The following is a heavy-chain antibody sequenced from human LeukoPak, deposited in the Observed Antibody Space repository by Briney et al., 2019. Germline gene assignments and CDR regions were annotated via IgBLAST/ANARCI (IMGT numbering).Heavy chain of an antibody. D-gene: IGHD6-19*01. J-gene: IGHJ4*02. CDR2: IKSKTDGGTT. Sequence: GGFRRLSRAASEFTLSNAWVDWVRQAPGKGLEWVGRIKSKTDGGTTDYAAPVKGRFTISRDDSKNTLYLQMNRLKTERTAVYDCTTDRTIAVAGAWDYWGQGTLVTVSS. V-gene: IGHV3-15*01. CDR3: TTDRTIAVAGAWDY. CDR1: EFTLSNAW.